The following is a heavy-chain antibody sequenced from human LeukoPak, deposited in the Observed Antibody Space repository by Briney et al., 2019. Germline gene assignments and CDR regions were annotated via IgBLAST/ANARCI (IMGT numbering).Heavy chain of an antibody. CDR1: GFTFSNAW. V-gene: IGHV3-9*01. CDR2: ISWNSGSI. CDR3: AKDIAVTPRSTFDY. Sequence: PGGSPRLSCAASGFTFSNAWMSWVRQAPGKGLEWVSGISWNSGSIGYADSVKGRFTISRDNAKNSLYLQMNSLRAEDTALYYCAKDIAVTPRSTFDYWGQGTLVTVSS. J-gene: IGHJ4*02. D-gene: IGHD4-17*01.